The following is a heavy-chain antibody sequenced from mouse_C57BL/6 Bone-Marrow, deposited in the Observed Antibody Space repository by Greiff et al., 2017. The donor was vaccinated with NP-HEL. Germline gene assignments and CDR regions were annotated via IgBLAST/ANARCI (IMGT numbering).Heavy chain of an antibody. CDR1: GYTFTDYY. V-gene: IGHV1-26*01. Sequence: EVQLQQSGPELVKPGASVKISCKASGYTFTDYYMNWVKQSHGKSLEWIGDINPNNGGTSYNQKFKGKATLTVDKSSSTAYMELRSLTSEDSAVYYCARRDDSYAMDYWGQGTSVTVSS. J-gene: IGHJ4*01. CDR2: INPNNGGT. CDR3: ARRDDSYAMDY.